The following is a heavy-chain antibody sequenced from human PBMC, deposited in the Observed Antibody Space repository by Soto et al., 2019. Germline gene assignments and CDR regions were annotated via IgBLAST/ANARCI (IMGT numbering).Heavy chain of an antibody. Sequence: ASVKVSCKASGYMFTGYDMPWVRQAPVQGLEWMGWINPNSGVTNYGQKFQGRVTMTRDLTISTAYMELSGLRSDDTAVYYCAREVTMVRGARVYGMDVWG. CDR3: AREVTMVRGARVYGMDV. D-gene: IGHD3-10*01. V-gene: IGHV1-2*02. CDR2: INPNSGVT. CDR1: GYMFTGYD. J-gene: IGHJ6*01.